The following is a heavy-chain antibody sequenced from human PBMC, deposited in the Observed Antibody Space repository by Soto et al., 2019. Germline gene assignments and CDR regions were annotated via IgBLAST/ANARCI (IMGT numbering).Heavy chain of an antibody. Sequence: GESLKISCAASGFTFSSYSMNWVRQAPGNGLEWVSAISSGGSYIYYADSVKGRFTISRDNSKNTLYLQMNSLRIEDTAVYYCARELERVFDYWGQGTLVTAPQ. CDR2: ISSGGSYI. J-gene: IGHJ4*02. D-gene: IGHD1-1*01. CDR1: GFTFSSYS. CDR3: ARELERVFDY. V-gene: IGHV3-21*01.